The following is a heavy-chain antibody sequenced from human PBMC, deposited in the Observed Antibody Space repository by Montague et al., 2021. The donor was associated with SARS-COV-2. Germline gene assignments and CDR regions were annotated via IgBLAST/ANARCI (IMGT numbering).Heavy chain of an antibody. D-gene: IGHD5-12*01. Sequence: SETLSLTCTVSGASVRTYYWSWIRQSAGKKLERMGRLYTSGSTYYNPYFKRRVTMSLDTSKNLFSLNLSSMTAADTAVYYCARDGADYSFAYYHEMDVWGQGIAVTVSS. CDR2: LYTSGST. J-gene: IGHJ6*02. V-gene: IGHV4-4*07. CDR3: ARDGADYSFAYYHEMDV. CDR1: GASVRTYY.